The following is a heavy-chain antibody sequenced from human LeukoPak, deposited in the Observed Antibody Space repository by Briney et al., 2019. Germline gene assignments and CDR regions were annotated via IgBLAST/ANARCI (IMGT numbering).Heavy chain of an antibody. CDR1: GFTFSSYA. D-gene: IGHD3-3*01. J-gene: IGHJ4*02. V-gene: IGHV3-30*01. Sequence: PGGSLRLSCAASGFTFSSYAMHWVRQAPGKGLEWVAVISYDGSNKYYADSVKGRFTISRDNSKNTLYLQMNSLRAEDTAVYYCARGSITYYDFWSGYYHPWGQGTLVTVSS. CDR2: ISYDGSNK. CDR3: ARGSITYYDFWSGYYHP.